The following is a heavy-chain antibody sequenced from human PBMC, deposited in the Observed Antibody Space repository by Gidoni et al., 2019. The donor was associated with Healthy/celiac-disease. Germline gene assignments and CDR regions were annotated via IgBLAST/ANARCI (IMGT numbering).Heavy chain of an antibody. CDR2: ISWNSGSI. D-gene: IGHD5-18*01. J-gene: IGHJ4*02. CDR3: AKDMTEREGTAMVLRSFDY. V-gene: IGHV3-9*01. CDR1: GFTFADYA. Sequence: EVQLVESGGGLVQPGRSLRLSCAASGFTFADYAMHWVRQAPGKGLEWVSGISWNSGSIGYADSVKGRFTISRDNAKNSLYLKMNSLRAEDTALYYCAKDMTEREGTAMVLRSFDYWGQGTLVTVSS.